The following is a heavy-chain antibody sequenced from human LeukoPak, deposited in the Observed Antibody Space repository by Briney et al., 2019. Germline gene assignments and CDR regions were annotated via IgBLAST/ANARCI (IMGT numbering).Heavy chain of an antibody. J-gene: IGHJ4*02. CDR2: INPNSGGT. V-gene: IGHV1-2*02. Sequence: GASVKVSCKASGYTFTGYYMHWVRQAPGQGLGWMGWINPNSGGTNYAQKFQGRVTMTRDTSISTAYMELSRLRSDDTAVYYCARVPPAIRWRTLYYFDYWGQGTLVTVSS. CDR3: ARVPPAIRWRTLYYFDY. CDR1: GYTFTGYY. D-gene: IGHD4-23*01.